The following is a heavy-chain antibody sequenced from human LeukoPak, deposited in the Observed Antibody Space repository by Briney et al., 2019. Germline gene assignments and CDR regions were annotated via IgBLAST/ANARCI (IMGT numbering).Heavy chain of an antibody. D-gene: IGHD4-23*01. V-gene: IGHV3-48*01. CDR3: ARVDYGGFNFDY. Sequence: GGAPRLSCAAPGFPFRSYSINWGRQAPGEGLGGVSYISGSSGSIYYADSVRGRFTISRDNAKNSLSLQMNSLRAEDTAVYYCARVDYGGFNFDYWGQGTLVTVST. J-gene: IGHJ4*02. CDR2: ISGSSGSI. CDR1: GFPFRSYS.